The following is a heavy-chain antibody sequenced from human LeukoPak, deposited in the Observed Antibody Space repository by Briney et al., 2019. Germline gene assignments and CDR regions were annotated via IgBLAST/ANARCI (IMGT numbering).Heavy chain of an antibody. V-gene: IGHV3-23*01. CDR1: GFIFSSYG. CDR2: ISSSGDST. J-gene: IGHJ4*02. Sequence: GGSLRLSCAASGFIFSSYGMHWVRQAPGKGLEWVWAISSSGDSTYYTDSARGRFTISRDNSNNTLFLQMNSLRADDTAVYYCASVEWFGDLTFEGWGRGTLVTVSS. D-gene: IGHD3-10*01. CDR3: ASVEWFGDLTFEG.